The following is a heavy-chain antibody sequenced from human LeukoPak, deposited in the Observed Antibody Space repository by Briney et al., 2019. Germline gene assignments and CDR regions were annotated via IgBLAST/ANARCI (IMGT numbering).Heavy chain of an antibody. D-gene: IGHD3-10*01. CDR2: IYPADSDT. V-gene: IGHV5-51*01. J-gene: IGHJ2*01. CDR3: ARGRGTGSPIGPRYFDL. CDR1: GYLFTSYW. Sequence: GESLKISCKGSGYLFTSYWIAWVRQMPGKGLEWMGIIYPADSDTRYSPSFQGQVTISADKSISTAFLRWTSLKASDTAIYYRARGRGTGSPIGPRYFDLWGRGTLVTVSS.